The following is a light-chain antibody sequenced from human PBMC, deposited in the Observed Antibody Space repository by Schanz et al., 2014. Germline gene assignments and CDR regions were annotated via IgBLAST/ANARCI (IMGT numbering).Light chain of an antibody. J-gene: IGKJ1*01. CDR2: GVH. Sequence: EVVLTQSPGTLSLSPGERVTLSCRATQSFSSNYLAWYQQRPGQAPRLLMSGVHDRASGIPDRFSGSGSETDFSLTISRVEPEDSAVYYCQQYGESLWTFGPGTRVEIK. CDR3: QQYGESLWT. V-gene: IGKV3-20*01. CDR1: QSFSSNY.